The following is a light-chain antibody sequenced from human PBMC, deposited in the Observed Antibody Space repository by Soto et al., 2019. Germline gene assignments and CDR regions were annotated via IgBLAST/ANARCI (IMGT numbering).Light chain of an antibody. CDR2: EVS. CDR1: SSDVGSYNL. J-gene: IGLJ1*01. Sequence: QSALTQPASVSGSPGQSITISCTGTSSDVGSYNLVSWYQQHPGKAPKLMIYEVSKRPSGVSNRFSGSKSGNTASLTISGLQAEDEADHYCCSYAGSSTFYVFGTGTKVTVL. V-gene: IGLV2-23*02. CDR3: CSYAGSSTFYV.